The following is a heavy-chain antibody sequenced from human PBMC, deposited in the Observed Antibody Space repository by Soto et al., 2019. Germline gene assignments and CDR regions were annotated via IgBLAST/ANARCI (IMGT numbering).Heavy chain of an antibody. J-gene: IGHJ6*02. D-gene: IGHD2-2*01. CDR2: LSHDGTDQ. V-gene: IGHV3-30*18. CDR3: AKQTSAYCSTTPCHEARFYYAMDV. CDR1: GFTFSSHG. Sequence: QVPLVESGGGVVQPGRSLRLSCVASGFTFSSHGMHWVRQAPGKGLEWVALLSHDGTDQYYADSVKGRFIISRDNSKNTLYLQMNSVRSEDTALYFCAKQTSAYCSTTPCHEARFYYAMDVWGQGTSVTVSS.